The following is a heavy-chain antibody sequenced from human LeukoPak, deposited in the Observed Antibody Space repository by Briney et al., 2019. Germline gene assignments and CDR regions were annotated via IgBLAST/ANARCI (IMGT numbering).Heavy chain of an antibody. CDR3: TTDLGTYYHGSQRLIPIDY. V-gene: IGHV3-15*01. D-gene: IGHD3-10*01. Sequence: GGSLRLSCVDSGFTFTNARMSWVRQAPGKGLEWIGRIKSKTDGEATNYAEPVRGRFTISRDDSKSAVYLQMNSLKIEDTAVYYCTTDLGTYYHGSQRLIPIDYWGQGTLVTVSS. CDR2: IKSKTDGEAT. CDR1: GFTFTNAR. J-gene: IGHJ4*02.